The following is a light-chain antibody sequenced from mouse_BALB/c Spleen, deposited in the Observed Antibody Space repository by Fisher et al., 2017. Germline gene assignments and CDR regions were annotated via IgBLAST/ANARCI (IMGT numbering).Light chain of an antibody. CDR2: SIS. Sequence: DIVITQSTAIMAASLGEKVTMTCSASSSVSSSYLHWYQQKSGSSPKLWIYSISNLASGVPARFSGSGSGTSYSLTISSMEAEDAATYYCQQWSSNPRTFGGGTKLEIK. CDR3: QQWSSNPRT. J-gene: IGKJ1*01. CDR1: SSVSSSY. V-gene: IGKV4-51*01.